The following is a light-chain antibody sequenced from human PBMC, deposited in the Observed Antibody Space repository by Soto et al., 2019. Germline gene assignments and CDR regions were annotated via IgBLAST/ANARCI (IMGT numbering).Light chain of an antibody. CDR1: QDISKF. CDR2: DTS. V-gene: IGKV1-33*01. Sequence: DLQMTQSPSSLSASVGDRVTITCQASQDISKFLNWYQHKAGKAPELLIYDTSNLETGVPSRFSGSGSGTDFTFTISSLQPEDIATYFCQQYDSRPLTFGGGTKVEIK. J-gene: IGKJ4*01. CDR3: QQYDSRPLT.